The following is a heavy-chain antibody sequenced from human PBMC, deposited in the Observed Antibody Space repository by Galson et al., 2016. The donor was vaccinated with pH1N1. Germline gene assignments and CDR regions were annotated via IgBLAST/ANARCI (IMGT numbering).Heavy chain of an antibody. V-gene: IGHV4-4*03. CDR2: IYHSGST. Sequence: PETLSLTCGASGGSITSNNWWSWVRQPPGKGLEWIGEIYHSGSTKYNPSLESRVTISLDKSKNHFSLRVTSVTAADTAVYYCARSYRGTYFIGGDRGFDYWGQGTLVTVSS. CDR1: GGSITSNNW. D-gene: IGHD1-26*01. J-gene: IGHJ4*02. CDR3: ARSYRGTYFIGGDRGFDY.